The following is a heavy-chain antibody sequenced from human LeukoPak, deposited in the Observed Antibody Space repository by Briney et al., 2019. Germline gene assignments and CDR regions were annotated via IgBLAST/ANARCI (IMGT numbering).Heavy chain of an antibody. Sequence: ASVKVSCKASGYTFTNFPIVWVRQAPGQGLGWMGWICAYNGYTKYAPSLQGRVTMTTDTSTSTAYMQLRSLRSDDTAMYYCARVGGNYEGLIDYWGQGTLVTVSS. J-gene: IGHJ4*02. CDR2: ICAYNGYT. D-gene: IGHD1-26*01. V-gene: IGHV1-18*01. CDR1: GYTFTNFP. CDR3: ARVGGNYEGLIDY.